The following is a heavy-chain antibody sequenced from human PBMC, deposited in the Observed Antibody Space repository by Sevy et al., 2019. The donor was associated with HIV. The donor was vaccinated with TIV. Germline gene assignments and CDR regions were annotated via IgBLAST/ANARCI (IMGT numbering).Heavy chain of an antibody. CDR2: ISGSGGST. J-gene: IGHJ4*02. Sequence: GGSLRLSCAASGFTFSSYAMSWVRQAPGKGLEWVSAISGSGGSTYYADSVKGRFTISRDNSKNTLYLQMNRLRAEDTAVYYWAKDLGAYGSGSYQYWGQGTLVTVSS. CDR3: AKDLGAYGSGSYQY. V-gene: IGHV3-23*01. D-gene: IGHD3-10*01. CDR1: GFTFSSYA.